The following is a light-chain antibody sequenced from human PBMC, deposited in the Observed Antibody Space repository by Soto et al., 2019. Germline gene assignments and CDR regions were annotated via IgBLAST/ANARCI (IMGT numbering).Light chain of an antibody. V-gene: IGKV1-13*02. J-gene: IGKJ5*01. CDR2: AAS. Sequence: AIQLTQSPSSLSASLGDRVTITCRASQGIRRSLSWYQQKPGNAPKLLIYAASSLETGVPSMFRGSGSEAECPLTISRLQPEDFATYHCQQFNSYPHTFCQGTRL. CDR3: QQFNSYPHT. CDR1: QGIRRS.